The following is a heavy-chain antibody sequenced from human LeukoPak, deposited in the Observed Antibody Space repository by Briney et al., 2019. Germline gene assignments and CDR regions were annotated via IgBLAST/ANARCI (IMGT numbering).Heavy chain of an antibody. V-gene: IGHV4-34*01. CDR1: GGSFSGYY. CDR2: ISHSGST. CDR3: ARQMGDEAFDY. D-gene: IGHD1-26*01. J-gene: IGHJ4*02. Sequence: SETLSLTCAVYGGSFSGYYWSWIRQPPGKGLEWIGGISHSGSTNYNPSLTSRVTISVDTSKNQFSLKLSSVTAADTAVFYCARQMGDEAFDYWGQGTLVTVSS.